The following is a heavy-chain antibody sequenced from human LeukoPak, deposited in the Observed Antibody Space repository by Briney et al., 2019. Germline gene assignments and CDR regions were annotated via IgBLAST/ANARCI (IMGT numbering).Heavy chain of an antibody. D-gene: IGHD3-10*01. Sequence: SETLSLTCAVYGGSFSGYYWSWIRQLPGKGLEWIGEINHSGSTNYNPSLKSRVIISVDTSKNQFSLKLSSVTAADTAVYYCARLYGSGSYYRHWGQGILVTVSS. V-gene: IGHV4-34*01. CDR2: INHSGST. CDR3: ARLYGSGSYYRH. CDR1: GGSFSGYY. J-gene: IGHJ4*02.